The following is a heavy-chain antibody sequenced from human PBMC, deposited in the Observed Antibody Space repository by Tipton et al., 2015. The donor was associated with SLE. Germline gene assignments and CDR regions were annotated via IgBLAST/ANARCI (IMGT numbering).Heavy chain of an antibody. V-gene: IGHV3-30*04. J-gene: IGHJ6*02. CDR3: ARGGLTMIKTLYGMDV. CDR2: ISYDGSNK. Sequence: SLRLSCAASGFTFSSYVMYWVRQAPGKGLEWVAVISYDGSNKYYADSVKGRFTISRDNSKNTLYLQMNSLRAEDTAVYYCARGGLTMIKTLYGMDVWGQGTTVTVSS. D-gene: IGHD3-22*01. CDR1: GFTFSSYV.